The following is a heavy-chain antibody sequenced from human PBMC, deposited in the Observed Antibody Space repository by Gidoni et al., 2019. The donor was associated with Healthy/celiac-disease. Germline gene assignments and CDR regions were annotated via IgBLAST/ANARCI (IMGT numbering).Heavy chain of an antibody. CDR3: ARLTSGYYSGWYFDL. CDR2: IYYSGST. D-gene: IGHD3-3*01. Sequence: QLQLQESGPGLVKPSETLSLTCTVSGGSISSSSYYWGWIRQPPGKGLEWIGSIYYSGSTYYNPSLKSRVTTSVDTSKNQFSLKLSSVIAADTAVYYCARLTSGYYSGWYFDLWGRGTLVTVSS. V-gene: IGHV4-39*01. CDR1: GGSISSSSYY. J-gene: IGHJ2*01.